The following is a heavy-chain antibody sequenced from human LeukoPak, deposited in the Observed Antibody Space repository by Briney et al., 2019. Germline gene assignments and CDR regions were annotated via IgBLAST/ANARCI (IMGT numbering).Heavy chain of an antibody. D-gene: IGHD3-10*01. J-gene: IGHJ4*02. CDR3: ARALRGVLFDY. V-gene: IGHV3-30*03. Sequence: GGSLRLSCAASGFTVSSYGMDWVRQAPGKGLEWVAVISYDGSNKYYADSVKGRFTISRDNSKNTLYLQMNSLRAEDTAVYYCARALRGVLFDYWGQGTLVTVS. CDR2: ISYDGSNK. CDR1: GFTVSSYG.